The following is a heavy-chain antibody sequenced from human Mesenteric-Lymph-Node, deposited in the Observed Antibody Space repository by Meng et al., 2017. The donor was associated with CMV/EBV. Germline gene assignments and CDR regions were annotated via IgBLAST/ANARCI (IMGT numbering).Heavy chain of an antibody. D-gene: IGHD2-8*02. Sequence: KASGYSFTGYCRHGVAQAPGQGLEWMGRINTKSGGTTFAERFEGSVTLTRDKATTSVYMDLHSLQSDATAMYFYAGEESCTGDGIDYWGQGTLVTVSS. V-gene: IGHV1-2*06. CDR3: AGEESCTGDGIDY. CDR2: INTKSGGT. J-gene: IGHJ4*02. CDR1: GYSFTGYC.